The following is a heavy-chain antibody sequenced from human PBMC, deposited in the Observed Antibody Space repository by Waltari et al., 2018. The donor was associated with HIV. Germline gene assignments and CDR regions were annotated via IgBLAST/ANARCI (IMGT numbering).Heavy chain of an antibody. CDR1: GGSLSDYY. V-gene: IGHV4-59*13. Sequence: QVQLRESGPGLVKPSETLSLTCSLSGGSLSDYYWSWIRQSPGKALEWIGYIFPSGSANYNPSLKSRVTMSVDTSKNQFSLKMISVTAADTAVYYCARGNDVIGNWFDPWGRGTRVIVSS. CDR3: ARGNDVIGNWFDP. D-gene: IGHD3-10*01. J-gene: IGHJ5*02. CDR2: IFPSGSA.